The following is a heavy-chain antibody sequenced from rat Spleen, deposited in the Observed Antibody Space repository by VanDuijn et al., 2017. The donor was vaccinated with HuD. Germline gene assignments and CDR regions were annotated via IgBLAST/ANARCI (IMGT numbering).Heavy chain of an antibody. Sequence: EVQLVESGGGLLQPGGSLKLSCTASGFTFINYVMAWVRQAPTKGLEWVASTTNSGGLTFYRDSVKGRFTISRDNAKSTLYLQMDSLRSVDTATYFCARQILLNYFDYWGQGVMVTVSS. J-gene: IGHJ2*01. CDR2: TTNSGGLT. D-gene: IGHD2-5*01. CDR1: GFTFINYV. CDR3: ARQILLNYFDY. V-gene: IGHV5S23*01.